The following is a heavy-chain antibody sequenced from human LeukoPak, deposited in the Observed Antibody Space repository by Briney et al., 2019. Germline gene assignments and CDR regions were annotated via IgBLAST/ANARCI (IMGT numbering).Heavy chain of an antibody. CDR3: AREQGVAVAGPGCDY. Sequence: GASVKVSCKASGYTFTGYYMHWVRRAPGQGLEWMGWINPNSGGTNYAQKFQGRVTMTRDTSISTAYMELSRLRSDDTAVYYCAREQGVAVAGPGCDYWGQGTLVTVSS. CDR2: INPNSGGT. V-gene: IGHV1-2*02. D-gene: IGHD6-19*01. J-gene: IGHJ4*02. CDR1: GYTFTGYY.